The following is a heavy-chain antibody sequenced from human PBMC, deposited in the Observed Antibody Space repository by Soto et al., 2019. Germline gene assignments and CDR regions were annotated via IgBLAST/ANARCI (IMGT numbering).Heavy chain of an antibody. Sequence: QVQLVQSGAEVKKPGASVKVSCKASGYTFTSYAMHWVRQAPGQRLEWMGWINAGNGNTKYSQKFQGRVTITRDTSASTAYMELGSLRSEDTAVYYCARELGGGAASDYWGQGTLVTVSS. V-gene: IGHV1-3*01. CDR2: INAGNGNT. J-gene: IGHJ4*02. D-gene: IGHD3-16*01. CDR1: GYTFTSYA. CDR3: ARELGGGAASDY.